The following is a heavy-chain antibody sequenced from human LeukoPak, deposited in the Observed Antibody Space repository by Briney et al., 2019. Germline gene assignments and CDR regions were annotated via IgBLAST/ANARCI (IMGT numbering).Heavy chain of an antibody. V-gene: IGHV3-53*01. J-gene: IGHJ4*02. CDR3: ARDIAAAGSY. D-gene: IGHD6-13*01. Sequence: HPGGSLRLSCAASGFTFSSYAMSWVRQAPGKGLEWVSVIYSGGSTYYADSVKGRFTISRDNSKNTLYLQMNSLRAEDTAVYYCARDIAAAGSYWGQGTLVTVSS. CDR2: IYSGGST. CDR1: GFTFSSYA.